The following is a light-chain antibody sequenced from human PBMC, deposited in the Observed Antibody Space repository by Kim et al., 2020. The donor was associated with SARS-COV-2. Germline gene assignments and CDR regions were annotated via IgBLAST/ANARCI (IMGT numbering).Light chain of an antibody. CDR2: AAS. CDR1: QSISSY. V-gene: IGKV1-39*01. CDR3: QQSYSTPWT. J-gene: IGKJ1*01. Sequence: DIQMTQSPSSLSASVGDRVTITCRASQSISSYLNWYQQKPGKAPKLLIYAASSLQSGVPSRFGGSGSGTDFTLTISSLQPEDFATYYCQQSYSTPWTFGQETKVDIK.